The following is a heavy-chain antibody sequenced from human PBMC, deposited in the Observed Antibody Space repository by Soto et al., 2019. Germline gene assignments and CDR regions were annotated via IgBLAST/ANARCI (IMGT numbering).Heavy chain of an antibody. CDR2: ISSTSSYS. CDR1: GFTFSDNY. V-gene: IGHV3-11*06. J-gene: IGHJ4*02. D-gene: IGHD5-18*01. Sequence: VGSLRLSCAASGFTFSDNYMSWIRQAPGKGLVWVSHISSTSSYSNHADSVKGRFTTSRDNAKNSLYLHMNGLRAEDTAVYYCAGGGHTYGRHDYWGRGTLVTVSS. CDR3: AGGGHTYGRHDY.